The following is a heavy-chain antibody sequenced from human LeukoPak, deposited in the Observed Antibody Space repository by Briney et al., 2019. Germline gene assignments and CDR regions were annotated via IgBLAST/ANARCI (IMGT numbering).Heavy chain of an antibody. Sequence: PGGSLRLSCAASGFIFSSHAMNWVRQAPGKGLEWVSVISGSGGITYYADSVKGRFTISRDNTKNSLYLQMSSLRAEDTAVYYCARAMTWGQGTLVSVSS. V-gene: IGHV3-23*01. J-gene: IGHJ5*02. CDR1: GFIFSSHA. CDR3: ARAMT. CDR2: ISGSGGIT.